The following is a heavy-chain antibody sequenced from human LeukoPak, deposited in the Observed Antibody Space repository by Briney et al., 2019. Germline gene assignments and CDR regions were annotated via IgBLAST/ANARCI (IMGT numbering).Heavy chain of an antibody. V-gene: IGHV4-59*01. CDR1: GGSISSYY. Sequence: PSETLSLTCTVSGGSISSYYWSWIRQPPGKGLEWIGYIYYSGSTNYNPSLKSRVTLSVDTSKNQFSLKLSPVTAADTAVYYCARGMGGYSYVWAFDYWGQGTLVTVSS. D-gene: IGHD5-18*01. CDR2: IYYSGST. J-gene: IGHJ4*02. CDR3: ARGMGGYSYVWAFDY.